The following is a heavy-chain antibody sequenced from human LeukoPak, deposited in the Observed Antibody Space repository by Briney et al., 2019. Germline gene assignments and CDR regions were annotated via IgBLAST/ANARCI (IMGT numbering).Heavy chain of an antibody. CDR3: ARISGSYYHHWFDP. V-gene: IGHV4-39*01. CDR2: IYYSGST. D-gene: IGHD3-10*01. CDR1: GSSISSSSYY. J-gene: IGHJ5*02. Sequence: PSETLSLTCTVSGSSISSSSYYWGWIRQPPGKGLEWIGSIYYSGSTYYNPSLKSRVTISVDTSKNQFSLKLSSVTAADTAVYYCARISGSYYHHWFDPWGQGTLVTVSS.